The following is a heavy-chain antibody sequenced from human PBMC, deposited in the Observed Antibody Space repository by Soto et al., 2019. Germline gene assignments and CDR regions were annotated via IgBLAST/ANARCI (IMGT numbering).Heavy chain of an antibody. Sequence: EVQLVESGGGLPQPGGSLRLSCAASGFTFSRYWMSWVRQAPGKGLEWVANIKQDGSEKYYVDFVKGRFTISRDNAKNSLYLEMNSLRAEDTAVYYCARDGNPTFFRRYCGGGSCYSGFVYWGQGALVAFCS. CDR2: IKQDGSEK. D-gene: IGHD2-15*01. V-gene: IGHV3-7*01. J-gene: IGHJ4*02. CDR1: GFTFSRYW. CDR3: ARDGNPTFFRRYCGGGSCYSGFVY.